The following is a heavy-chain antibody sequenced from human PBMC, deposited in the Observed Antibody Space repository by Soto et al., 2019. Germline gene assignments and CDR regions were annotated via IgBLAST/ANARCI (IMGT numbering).Heavy chain of an antibody. J-gene: IGHJ1*01. V-gene: IGHV3-48*02. CDR2: ISSSSSTI. Sequence: EVQLVESGGDLVQPGGSLRLSCAASGFTFSSYSMNWVRQAPGKGLEWVSYISSSSSTIYYADSVKGRFTISRDNAKNSLYLQMNSLRDEDTAVYYCARDSSSWSTRSEYFQHWGQGTLVTVSS. CDR1: GFTFSSYS. CDR3: ARDSSSWSTRSEYFQH. D-gene: IGHD6-13*01.